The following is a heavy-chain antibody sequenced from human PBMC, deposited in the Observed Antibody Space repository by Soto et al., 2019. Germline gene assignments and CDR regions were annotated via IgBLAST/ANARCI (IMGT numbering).Heavy chain of an antibody. CDR2: IYYSGST. CDR1: GGSISSGDYY. V-gene: IGHV4-30-4*01. Sequence: QVQLQESGPGLVKPSQTLSLTCTVSGGSISSGDYYWSWIRQPPGKGLEWIGYIYYSGSTYYNPSLKSRVTISVDTSKNQVSLKLSSVTAADTAVYYCATHSSSSPYYYYYGMDVWGQGTTVTVSS. J-gene: IGHJ6*02. CDR3: ATHSSSSPYYYYYGMDV. D-gene: IGHD6-6*01.